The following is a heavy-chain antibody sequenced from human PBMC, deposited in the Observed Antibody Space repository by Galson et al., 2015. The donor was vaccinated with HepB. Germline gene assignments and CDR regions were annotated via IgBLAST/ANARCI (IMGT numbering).Heavy chain of an antibody. Sequence: CAISGDSVSSSSAAWNWIRQSPSRGLEWLGRTYYRSKWYNDNAVSVKSRITIKPDTSKNQFSLQLNSVTPEDTAVYYCARERPITMLRGVIRGWFDPWGQGTLVTVSS. V-gene: IGHV6-1*01. CDR1: GDSVSSSSAA. J-gene: IGHJ5*02. D-gene: IGHD3-10*01. CDR3: ARERPITMLRGVIRGWFDP. CDR2: TYYRSKWYN.